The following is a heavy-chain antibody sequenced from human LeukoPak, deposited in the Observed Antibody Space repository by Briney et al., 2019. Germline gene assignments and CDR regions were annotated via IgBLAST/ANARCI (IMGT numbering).Heavy chain of an antibody. V-gene: IGHV4-30-2*01. J-gene: IGHJ4*02. D-gene: IGHD3-10*01. CDR2: IYHSGST. CDR1: GGSISSGGYS. Sequence: SQTLSLTCAVSGGSISSGGYSWSWIRQPPGKGLEWIGYIYHSGSTYYNPSLKSRATISVDRSKNQFSLKLSSVTAADTAVYYCAREYYYGSGSYYDYWGQGTLVTVSS. CDR3: AREYYYGSGSYYDY.